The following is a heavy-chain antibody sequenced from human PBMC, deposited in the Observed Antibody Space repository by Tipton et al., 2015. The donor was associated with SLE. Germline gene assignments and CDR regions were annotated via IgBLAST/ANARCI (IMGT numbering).Heavy chain of an antibody. CDR1: GGSISSYY. CDR3: ARWAVTTFDY. D-gene: IGHD4-17*01. V-gene: IGHV4-4*08. J-gene: IGHJ4*02. CDR2: IYTSGST. Sequence: TLSLTCTVSGGSISSYYWSWIRQPPGKGLEWIGYIYTSGSTNNNPSLKSRVTISVDTSKNQFSLKLSSVTAADTAVYYCARWAVTTFDYWGQGALVTVSS.